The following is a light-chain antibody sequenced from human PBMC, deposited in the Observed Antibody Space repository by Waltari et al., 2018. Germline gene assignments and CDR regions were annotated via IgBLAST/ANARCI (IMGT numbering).Light chain of an antibody. CDR2: WAF. J-gene: IGKJ2*01. V-gene: IGKV4-1*01. Sequence: DIVMTQSPDSLAVSLGERATINCKSSQSVSHFSNNNNFLAWYRQKPGQPPKLLLYWAFNRESGVPGLCSGSVSATDFTLTISCVQAEDVAVYYCQQYYIAPYTFGQGTKLEIK. CDR3: QQYYIAPYT. CDR1: QSVSHFSNNNNF.